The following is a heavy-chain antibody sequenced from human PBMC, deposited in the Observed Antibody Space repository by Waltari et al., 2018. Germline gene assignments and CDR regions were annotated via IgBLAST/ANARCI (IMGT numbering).Heavy chain of an antibody. Sequence: QVQLVQSGAEVKKPGSSVKVSCKASGGTFSSYAISWVRQAPGQGLEWMGRIIPIFGTANYAQKFQGRVTITADKSTSTVYMELSSLRSEDTAVYYCARGVVVVAATLRAEYFQHWDQGTLVTVSS. CDR3: ARGVVVVAATLRAEYFQH. CDR2: IIPIFGTA. CDR1: GGTFSSYA. J-gene: IGHJ1*01. V-gene: IGHV1-69*08. D-gene: IGHD2-15*01.